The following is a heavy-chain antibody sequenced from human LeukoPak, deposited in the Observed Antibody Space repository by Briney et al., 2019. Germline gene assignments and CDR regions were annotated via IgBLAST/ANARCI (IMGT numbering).Heavy chain of an antibody. V-gene: IGHV4-59*01. CDR2: MYYSGST. CDR1: GGXISSYY. CDR3: ARGGRRDTVTTSFAY. Sequence: SETLSLTCTVSGGXISSYYWSWIRQPPGEGREWIGYMYYSGSTNYNPSLKSRVTISVDTSKNQFSLKLTSVTAADTAVYYCARGGRRDTVTTSFAYWGQGTLVTVSS. D-gene: IGHD4-17*01. J-gene: IGHJ4*02.